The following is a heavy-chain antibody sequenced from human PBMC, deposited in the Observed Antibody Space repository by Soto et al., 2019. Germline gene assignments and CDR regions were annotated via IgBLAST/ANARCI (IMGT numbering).Heavy chain of an antibody. J-gene: IGHJ4*02. Sequence: ASVKVSCKASGYTFTNYGISWVRQAPGQGLEWMGWISAYNGNTNYAQKLQGRLTMTTDTSTSTAYMELRSLRSDDTAVYYCARHVPLYYYDSSGHFDCWGQGTLVTVSS. D-gene: IGHD3-22*01. CDR3: ARHVPLYYYDSSGHFDC. V-gene: IGHV1-18*01. CDR2: ISAYNGNT. CDR1: GYTFTNYG.